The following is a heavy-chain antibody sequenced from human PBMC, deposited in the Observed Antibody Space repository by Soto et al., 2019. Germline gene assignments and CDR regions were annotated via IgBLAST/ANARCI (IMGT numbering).Heavy chain of an antibody. Sequence: PSENLSPTSTVSGASISSIPYSWSWIRQQPGQGMEWIVYIYDSGSTNYNPSLKSRVTISVDTSKNQFSLKLSSVTAADTAVYYCARELRAVAGTGFDYWGQGTLVTVSS. CDR1: GASISSIPYS. D-gene: IGHD6-19*01. CDR2: IYDSGST. CDR3: ARELRAVAGTGFDY. V-gene: IGHV4-61*01. J-gene: IGHJ4*02.